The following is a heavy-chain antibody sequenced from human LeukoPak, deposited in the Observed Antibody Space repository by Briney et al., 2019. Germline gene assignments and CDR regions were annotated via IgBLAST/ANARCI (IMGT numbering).Heavy chain of an antibody. J-gene: IGHJ5*02. CDR1: GGSISSYY. CDR3: ARGKDPRGWFDP. V-gene: IGHV4-59*01. Sequence: SETLSLTCTVSGGSISSYYWSWLRQPPGKGLEWIGYIYYSGSTNYNPSLKSRVTISVDTSKNQFSLKLSSVTAADTAVYYCARGKDPRGWFDPWGQGTLVTVSS. CDR2: IYYSGST.